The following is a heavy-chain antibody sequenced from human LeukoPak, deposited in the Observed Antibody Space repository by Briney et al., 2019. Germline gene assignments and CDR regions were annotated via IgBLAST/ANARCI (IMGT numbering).Heavy chain of an antibody. J-gene: IGHJ3*01. CDR1: GLTVSSNY. CDR3: ARVGSHDAFDF. D-gene: IGHD2-15*01. CDR2: VYSGGST. Sequence: PGGSLRLSCAASGLTVSSNYMSWVRQAPEKGLEWVSAVYSGGSTYYADSVKGRFNISRDNSKNTLYLQMNSLRAEDTAVYYCARVGSHDAFDFWGQGTMVTVSS. V-gene: IGHV3-66*01.